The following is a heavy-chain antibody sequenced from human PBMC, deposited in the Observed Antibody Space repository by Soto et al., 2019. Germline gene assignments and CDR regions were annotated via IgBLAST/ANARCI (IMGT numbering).Heavy chain of an antibody. Sequence: QVQLVQSGAEVKKPGASVKVSCKTSGYTFTSYDINWVRQATGQGLEWMGWMNPNSGNTAYAQKFQGRVTMTRNTCISTAYKELSSMRSEDPAVYYCARERSSGAFDIWGQGTMVTVSS. CDR3: ARERSSGAFDI. V-gene: IGHV1-8*01. J-gene: IGHJ3*02. CDR2: MNPNSGNT. CDR1: GYTFTSYD. D-gene: IGHD1-26*01.